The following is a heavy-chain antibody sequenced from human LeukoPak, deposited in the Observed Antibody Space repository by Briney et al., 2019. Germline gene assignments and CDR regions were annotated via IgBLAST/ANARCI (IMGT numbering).Heavy chain of an antibody. J-gene: IGHJ1*01. CDR2: IYTSGST. Sequence: SETLSLTCTVSGGSISSGSYYWSWIWQPAGKGLEWIGRIYTSGSTNYNPSLKSRVTISVDTSKNQFSLKLSSVTAADTAVYYCASECSYCTNGVCYPQYFQHWGQGTLVTVSS. CDR3: ASECSYCTNGVCYPQYFQH. V-gene: IGHV4-61*02. CDR1: GGSISSGSYY. D-gene: IGHD2-8*01.